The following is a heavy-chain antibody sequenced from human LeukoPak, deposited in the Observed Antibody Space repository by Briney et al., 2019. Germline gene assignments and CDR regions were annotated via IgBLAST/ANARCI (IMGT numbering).Heavy chain of an antibody. J-gene: IGHJ4*02. Sequence: SETLSLTCPVLGGSISSYYWSWIRQPAGKGLDWLGRIYTSGSTNYNPSLKSRVTISVHTSKNQFSLKLSPLTAADTAVYYWAREHSSGLLLFDYGGQGTLVTVSS. D-gene: IGHD6-19*01. CDR2: IYTSGST. CDR3: AREHSSGLLLFDY. V-gene: IGHV4-4*07. CDR1: GGSISSYY.